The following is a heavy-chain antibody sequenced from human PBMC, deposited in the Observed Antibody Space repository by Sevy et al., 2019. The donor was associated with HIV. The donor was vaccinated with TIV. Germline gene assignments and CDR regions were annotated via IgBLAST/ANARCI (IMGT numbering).Heavy chain of an antibody. CDR1: GDSINSSAYY. CDR2: IFYSEDT. Sequence: SETLSLTCTVSGDSINSSAYYWGWIRQPPGKGLEWIGSIFYSEDTYYSSSLKSRITISVDTSNNQFSLRLSSVTAADTAVYYCARLSSGWYAGLFHFDYWGQGTLVTVSS. CDR3: ARLSSGWYAGLFHFDY. D-gene: IGHD6-19*01. V-gene: IGHV4-39*01. J-gene: IGHJ4*02.